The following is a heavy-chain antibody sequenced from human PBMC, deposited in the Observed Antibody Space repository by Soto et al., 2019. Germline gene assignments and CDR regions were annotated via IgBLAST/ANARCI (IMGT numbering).Heavy chain of an antibody. V-gene: IGHV1-18*01. CDR1: GYTFTSYG. D-gene: IGHD3-3*01. CDR2: ISAYNGNT. J-gene: IGHJ4*02. Sequence: QVQLVQSGAEVKKPGASVKVSCKASGYTFTSYGISWVRQAPGQGLEWMGWISAYNGNTNYAQKLQGRVTMTTDTSTSRAYMELRSLRSDDTAVYYCARDRRLKYYDFWSGLVYWGQGTLVTVSS. CDR3: ARDRRLKYYDFWSGLVY.